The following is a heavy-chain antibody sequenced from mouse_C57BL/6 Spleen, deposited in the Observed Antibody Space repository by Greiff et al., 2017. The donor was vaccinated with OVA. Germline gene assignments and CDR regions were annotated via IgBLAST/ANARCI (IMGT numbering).Heavy chain of an antibody. D-gene: IGHD2-4*01. CDR3: ARDDYDFWFAY. CDR2: IDPEDGET. Sequence: EVQLQQSGAELVKPGASVKLSCTASGFNIKDYYMHWVKQRTEQGLEWIGRIDPEDGETKYAQKFQGKATITADTSSHTAYLQLSSLTSEDTAVYYCARDDYDFWFAYWGQGTLVTVSA. J-gene: IGHJ3*01. V-gene: IGHV14-2*01. CDR1: GFNIKDYY.